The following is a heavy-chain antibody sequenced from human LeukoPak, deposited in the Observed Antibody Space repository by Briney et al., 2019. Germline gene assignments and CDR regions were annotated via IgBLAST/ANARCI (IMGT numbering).Heavy chain of an antibody. V-gene: IGHV3-23*01. CDR3: ARRAGAYSHPYDY. Sequence: GGSLRLSCAVSGFPLTSYAMNWVRQAPGKGLEWVSVISGTPDDTYYADSVKGRFIISRDNSRNTLFLQMNSLRAEDTAVYYCARRAGAYSHPYDYWGQGTLVTVSS. J-gene: IGHJ4*02. CDR2: ISGTPDDT. D-gene: IGHD4/OR15-4a*01. CDR1: GFPLTSYA.